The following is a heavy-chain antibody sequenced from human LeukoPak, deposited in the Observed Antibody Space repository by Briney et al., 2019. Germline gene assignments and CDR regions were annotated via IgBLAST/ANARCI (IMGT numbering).Heavy chain of an antibody. J-gene: IGHJ4*02. Sequence: GSLKLSCAASGFTFSNYAMSWVRQAPGKGLEWVSAILGSGGSTYYADSVKGRFTVSRDNSKSTLYLQMNSLRAEDTALYYCAKWGDYDVLTGYYVPDYWGQGTLVTVSS. CDR1: GFTFSNYA. CDR3: AKWGDYDVLTGYYVPDY. D-gene: IGHD3-9*01. V-gene: IGHV3-23*01. CDR2: ILGSGGST.